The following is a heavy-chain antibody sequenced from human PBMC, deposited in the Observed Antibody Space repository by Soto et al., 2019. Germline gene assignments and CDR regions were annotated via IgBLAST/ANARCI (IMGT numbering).Heavy chain of an antibody. CDR2: ISSSSSYI. Sequence: EVQLVESGGGLVKPGGSLRLSCAASGFTFSSYSMNWVRQAPGKGLEWVSSISSSSSYIYYADSVKGRFTISRDNAKNSLYLQMNSLRAEDTAVYYCARIQRGYDAFDSWGQGTMVTVSS. CDR3: ARIQRGYDAFDS. D-gene: IGHD2-15*01. V-gene: IGHV3-21*01. CDR1: GFTFSSYS. J-gene: IGHJ3*02.